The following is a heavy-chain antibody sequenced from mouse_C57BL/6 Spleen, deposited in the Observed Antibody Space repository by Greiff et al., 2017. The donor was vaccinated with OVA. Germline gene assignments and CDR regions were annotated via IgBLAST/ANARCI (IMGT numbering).Heavy chain of an antibody. CDR1: GYTFTSYC. Sequence: QVQLQQPGAELVKPGASVKLSCKASGYTFTSYCMHWVKQRPGRGLEWIGRIDPNSGGTKYNEKFKSKATLTVDKTSNTAYMQFSNLTSEDSAVYYCARWYFITAIIGDYAMDYWGQGTSVTVSS. CDR3: ARWYFITAIIGDYAMDY. V-gene: IGHV1-72*01. D-gene: IGHD1-1*01. CDR2: IDPNSGGT. J-gene: IGHJ4*01.